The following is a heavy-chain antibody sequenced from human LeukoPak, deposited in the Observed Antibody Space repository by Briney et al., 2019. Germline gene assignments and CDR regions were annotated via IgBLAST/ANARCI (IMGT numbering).Heavy chain of an antibody. J-gene: IGHJ4*02. Sequence: GEAPQISCKGSGYSFTSYWIGWVRQMRGKGVEWMGIIYPGDFDTRYSPSFQGRVTISADKSISPAYLQWSSLKASDTAMYYCARHEYSSGSFDYWGQGTLVTVSS. CDR3: ARHEYSSGSFDY. D-gene: IGHD6-19*01. V-gene: IGHV5-51*01. CDR2: IYPGDFDT. CDR1: GYSFTSYW.